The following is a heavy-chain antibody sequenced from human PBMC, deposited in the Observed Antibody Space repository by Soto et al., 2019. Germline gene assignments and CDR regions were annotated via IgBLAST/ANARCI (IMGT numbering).Heavy chain of an antibody. CDR1: GFTFSSYA. CDR2: ISSNGGST. J-gene: IGHJ4*02. D-gene: IGHD3-3*01. Sequence: GGSLRLSCSASGFTFSSYAMHWVRQAPGKGLEYVSAISSNGGSTYYADSVKGRFTISRDNSKNTLYLQMSSLRAEDTAVYYYVKRGGVVIRAAVGYFDYWGQGTLVTVSS. V-gene: IGHV3-64D*06. CDR3: VKRGGVVIRAAVGYFDY.